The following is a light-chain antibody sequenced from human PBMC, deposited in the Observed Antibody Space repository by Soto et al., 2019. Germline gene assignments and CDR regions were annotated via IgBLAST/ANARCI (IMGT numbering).Light chain of an antibody. CDR3: SSFTSSSTLKVFEV. J-gene: IGLJ1*01. V-gene: IGLV1-44*01. CDR1: SSNIGRDT. CDR2: NDD. Sequence: QSVLTQPPSVSGTPGLRVTISCSGGSSNIGRDTVNWYQQVPGTAPKLLMFNDDQRPSGVPDRFSGSRSGTSASLAISGLQSDDEADYYCSSFTSSSTLKVFEVFGTGTKLTVL.